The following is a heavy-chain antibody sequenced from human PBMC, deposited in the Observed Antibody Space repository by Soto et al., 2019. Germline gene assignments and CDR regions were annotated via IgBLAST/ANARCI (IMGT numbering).Heavy chain of an antibody. CDR3: ASEGLVPAATPWIHY. CDR2: IWYDGSNK. D-gene: IGHD2-2*02. Sequence: PGGSLRLSCAASGFTFSSYGMHWVRQAPGKGLEWVAVIWYDGSNKYYADSVKGRFTISRDNSKNTLYLQMNSLRAEDTAVYYCASEGLVPAATPWIHYSGQATLVTVSX. J-gene: IGHJ4*02. CDR1: GFTFSSYG. V-gene: IGHV3-33*01.